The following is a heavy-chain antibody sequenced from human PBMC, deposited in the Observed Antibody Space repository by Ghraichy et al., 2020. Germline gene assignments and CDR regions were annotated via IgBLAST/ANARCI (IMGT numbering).Heavy chain of an antibody. D-gene: IGHD2-2*02. CDR1: GYTFTGYY. V-gene: IGHV1-2*04. Sequence: ASVKVSCTASGYTFTGYYIYWVRQAPGQGLEWMGWIHPHSGDTKYAQKFQDWVTMTRDTSINTAYMELGRLRSDDTAVYYCARVDYCSTATCYTGYGMDVWGQGTTVTVSS. J-gene: IGHJ6*02. CDR2: IHPHSGDT. CDR3: ARVDYCSTATCYTGYGMDV.